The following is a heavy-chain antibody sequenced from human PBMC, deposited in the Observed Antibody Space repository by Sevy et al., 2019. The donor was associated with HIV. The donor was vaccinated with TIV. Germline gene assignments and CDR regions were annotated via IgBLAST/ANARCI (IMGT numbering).Heavy chain of an antibody. D-gene: IGHD3-9*01. CDR2: ISWNSGSI. CDR3: AKSPRYDILTGSLDP. Sequence: GGSLRLSCAASGFTFDDYAMHWVRQAPGKGLEWVSGISWNSGSIGYSDSVKGRFTISRDNAKNSLYLQMNSLRAEDTTLYYCAKSPRYDILTGSLDPWGQGTLVTVSS. CDR1: GFTFDDYA. J-gene: IGHJ5*02. V-gene: IGHV3-9*01.